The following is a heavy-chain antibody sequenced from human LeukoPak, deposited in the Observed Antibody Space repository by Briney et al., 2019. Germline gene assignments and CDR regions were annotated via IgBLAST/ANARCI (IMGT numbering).Heavy chain of an antibody. CDR3: ARDLSSLSSGYSSSWYVLVWFDP. V-gene: IGHV4-38-2*02. CDR2: IYHSGST. D-gene: IGHD6-13*01. J-gene: IGHJ5*02. CDR1: GYSISSGYY. Sequence: SETLSLTXTVSGYSISSGYYWGWIRQPPGKGLEWIGSIYHSGSTDYNPSLKSRVTISVDTSKNQFSLKLSSVTAADTAVYYCARDLSSLSSGYSSSWYVLVWFDPWGQGTLVTVSS.